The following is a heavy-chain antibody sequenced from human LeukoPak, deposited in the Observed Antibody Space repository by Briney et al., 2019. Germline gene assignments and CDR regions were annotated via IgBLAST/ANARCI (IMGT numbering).Heavy chain of an antibody. V-gene: IGHV1-46*01. J-gene: IGHJ5*02. D-gene: IGHD3-10*01. CDR1: GYTFINNW. CDR2: INPTGTTT. Sequence: ASVKVSCKASGYTFINNWMHWVRQAPGQGLEWVGLINPTGTTTLYAQKFQGRVTLTRDMSTSTDYMELRSLKSEDTAVYYCARDGASYYDHWGQGILVTVTS. CDR3: ARDGASYYDH.